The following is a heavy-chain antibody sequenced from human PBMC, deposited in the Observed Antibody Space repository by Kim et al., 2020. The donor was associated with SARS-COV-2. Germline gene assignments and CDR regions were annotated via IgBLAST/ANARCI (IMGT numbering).Heavy chain of an antibody. CDR3: ARLRVSGYANYFDY. V-gene: IGHV7-4-1*02. J-gene: IGHJ4*02. D-gene: IGHD5-12*01. Sequence: AQGFTGRFVFSLDTSVSTAYLQISSLKAEDTAVYYCARLRVSGYANYFDYWGRGTLVTVSS.